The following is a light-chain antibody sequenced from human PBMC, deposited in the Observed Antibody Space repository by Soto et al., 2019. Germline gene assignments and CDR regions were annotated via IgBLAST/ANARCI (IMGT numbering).Light chain of an antibody. CDR1: QSVSSSY. V-gene: IGKV3-20*01. CDR3: QLYGSSPYT. CDR2: GAS. J-gene: IGKJ2*01. Sequence: EIVLTQSPGTLSLSPGERATLSCRASQSVSSSYLAWYQQKPGQAPRLLIYGASSRATGIPDRFSGSGSGTDFTLTSNRLEPEDFAVYYCQLYGSSPYTVGQGTKLEIK.